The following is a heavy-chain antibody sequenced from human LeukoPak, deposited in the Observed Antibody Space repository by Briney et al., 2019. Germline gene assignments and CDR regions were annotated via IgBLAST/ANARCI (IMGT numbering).Heavy chain of an antibody. D-gene: IGHD3-10*01. Sequence: SETLSLTCTVSGGSIGSYYWSWIRQPPGKGLEWIGYIYYSGSTNYNPSLKSRVTISVDTSKNQFSLKLSSVTAADTAVYYCARMVVYYYGMDVWGQGTTVTVSS. CDR2: IYYSGST. CDR1: GGSIGSYY. V-gene: IGHV4-59*08. CDR3: ARMVVYYYGMDV. J-gene: IGHJ6*02.